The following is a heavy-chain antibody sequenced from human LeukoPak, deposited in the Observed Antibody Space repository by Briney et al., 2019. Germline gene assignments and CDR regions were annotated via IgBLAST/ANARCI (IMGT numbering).Heavy chain of an antibody. CDR1: GFTFDDYA. Sequence: GSLRLSCAASGFTFDDYAMHWIRQPAGKGLDWIGRIYTSGSTNYNPSLKSRVTISVDTSKNQFSLKLSSVTAADTAVYYCASRLSGYPYNWFDPWGQGTLVTVSS. J-gene: IGHJ5*02. CDR2: IYTSGST. CDR3: ASRLSGYPYNWFDP. V-gene: IGHV4-4*07. D-gene: IGHD3-22*01.